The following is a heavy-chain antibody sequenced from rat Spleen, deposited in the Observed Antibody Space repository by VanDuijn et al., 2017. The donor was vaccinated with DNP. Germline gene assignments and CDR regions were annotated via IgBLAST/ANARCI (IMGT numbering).Heavy chain of an antibody. CDR3: ATYYGFNSYFFDY. CDR2: ITSGVGST. D-gene: IGHD1-9*01. Sequence: EVQLVESGGDLVLPGRSLELSCRASGFTFSYYWMTWIRQVPGKGLEWIASITSGVGSTSYPDSVKGRFTISRDNANGTLYLQMDNLRSEVPATYFCATYYGFNSYFFDYWGQGVMVTVSS. V-gene: IGHV5-31*01. J-gene: IGHJ2*01. CDR1: GFTFSYYW.